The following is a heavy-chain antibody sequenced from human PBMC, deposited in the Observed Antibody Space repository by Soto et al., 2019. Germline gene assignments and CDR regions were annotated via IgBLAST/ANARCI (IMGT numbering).Heavy chain of an antibody. CDR3: VGGKYYFDY. Sequence: QVQLVESGGGVVQPGRSLRLSCAASGFPFTTYGMHWVREGPGKGLEWVAVISYDGSNKYYADSVKGLFTISRDNSKNTLYLQMSSLGQEDTALYYCVGGKYYFDYRGQGTLVTVSS. J-gene: IGHJ4*02. V-gene: IGHV3-30*03. D-gene: IGHD3-10*01. CDR1: GFPFTTYG. CDR2: ISYDGSNK.